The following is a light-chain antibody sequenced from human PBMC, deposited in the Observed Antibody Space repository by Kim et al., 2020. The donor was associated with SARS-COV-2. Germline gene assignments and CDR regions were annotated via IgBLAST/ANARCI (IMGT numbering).Light chain of an antibody. J-gene: IGLJ2*01. Sequence: LGQTVRTTCQGDSLRSYYASWYPQKPGQAPVLVIYGKNNRPSGIPDRFSGSSSGNTASLTIPGAQAEDDADYYCNSRDSSGNHLVVFGGGTKLTVL. V-gene: IGLV3-19*01. CDR2: GKN. CDR3: NSRDSSGNHLVV. CDR1: SLRSYY.